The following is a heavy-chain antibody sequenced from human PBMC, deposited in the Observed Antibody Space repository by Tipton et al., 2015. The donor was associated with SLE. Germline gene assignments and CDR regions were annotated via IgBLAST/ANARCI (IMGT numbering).Heavy chain of an antibody. CDR2: INPSGGSA. Sequence: QVQLVQSGPEVKNPGAPVSLSCVTSGYAFTDYYVHWVRQAPGQGLEWMGKINPSGGSATYAQKFHGRVSMTRDTSTSTVYMEVRSLGSEDTAVYYCARGLNSKKSCTATNCYTDYYYYMDVWGKGTTVSVS. CDR3: ARGLNSKKSCTATNCYTDYYYYMDV. CDR1: GYAFTDYY. V-gene: IGHV1-46*01. J-gene: IGHJ6*03. D-gene: IGHD2-2*02.